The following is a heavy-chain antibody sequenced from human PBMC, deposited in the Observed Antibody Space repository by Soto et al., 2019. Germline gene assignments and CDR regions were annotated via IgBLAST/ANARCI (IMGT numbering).Heavy chain of an antibody. CDR3: AILGPLVVPAEKGWFAP. V-gene: IGHV4-31*03. D-gene: IGHD2-2*01. CDR2: IYYSGST. J-gene: IGHJ5*02. CDR1: GGSISSGGYY. Sequence: TLSLTCTVSGGSISSGGYYWSWIRQHPGKGLEWIGYIYYSGSTYYNPSLKSRVTISVDTSKNQFSLKLSSVTAADTAVYYCAILGPLVVPAEKGWFAPWGKGTLVTVSS.